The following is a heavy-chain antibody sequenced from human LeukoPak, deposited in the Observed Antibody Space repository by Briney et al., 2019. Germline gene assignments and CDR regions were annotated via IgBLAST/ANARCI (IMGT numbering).Heavy chain of an antibody. V-gene: IGHV4-61*02. D-gene: IGHD3-16*01. J-gene: IGHJ3*02. Sequence: PSETLSLTCTVSGGSISSGSYHWSWIRQPAGKGLEWIGRIYTSGSTNYNPSLKGRVTISVDTSKNQFSLKLSSVTAADTAVYYCAGGLPLRFRDAFDIWGQGTMVTVSS. CDR2: IYTSGST. CDR3: AGGLPLRFRDAFDI. CDR1: GGSISSGSYH.